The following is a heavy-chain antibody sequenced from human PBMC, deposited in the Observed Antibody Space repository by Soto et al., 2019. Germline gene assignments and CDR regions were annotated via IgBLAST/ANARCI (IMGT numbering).Heavy chain of an antibody. J-gene: IGHJ4*02. CDR2: IYYSGST. Sequence: SETLSLTCTVSGGSISSYYWSWIRQPPGKGLEWIGYIYYSGSTNYNPSLKSRVTISVDTSENQFSLKLSSVTAADTAVYYCARDLDSNYGYYWGQGTLVTVSS. CDR3: ARDLDSNYGYY. V-gene: IGHV4-59*01. D-gene: IGHD4-4*01. CDR1: GGSISSYY.